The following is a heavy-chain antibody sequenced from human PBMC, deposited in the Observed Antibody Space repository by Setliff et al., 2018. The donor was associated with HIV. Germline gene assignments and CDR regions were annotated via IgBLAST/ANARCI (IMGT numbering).Heavy chain of an antibody. J-gene: IGHJ5*02. D-gene: IGHD6-13*01. Sequence: SETLSLTCAVSGYSISSGYYWGWIRQPPGKELEWIGSIYHSGSTYYNPSLKSRVTISVDTSKNQFSLKLSSVTAADTAVYYCARRIIAAAGTWFDPWGQGTLVTVSS. CDR2: IYHSGST. CDR3: ARRIIAAAGTWFDP. CDR1: GYSISSGYY. V-gene: IGHV4-38-2*01.